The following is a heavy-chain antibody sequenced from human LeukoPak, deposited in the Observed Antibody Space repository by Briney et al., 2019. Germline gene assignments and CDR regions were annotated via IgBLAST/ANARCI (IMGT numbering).Heavy chain of an antibody. J-gene: IGHJ5*02. Sequence: PGESLKISCKASGYSFTTYWIGWVRQMPAKGLEWMGIIYPGDSDTKYSPSFQGQVTISADKSVSTAYLQWSSLKASDTGMYYCARSGLYDSSGYRPWAFGPWGQGTLVTVSS. V-gene: IGHV5-51*01. CDR1: GYSFTTYW. CDR3: ARSGLYDSSGYRPWAFGP. D-gene: IGHD3-22*01. CDR2: IYPGDSDT.